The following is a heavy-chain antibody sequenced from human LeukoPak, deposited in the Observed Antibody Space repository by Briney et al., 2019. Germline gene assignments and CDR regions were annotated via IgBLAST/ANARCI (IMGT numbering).Heavy chain of an antibody. CDR1: GGSISISSSY. CDR2: VHYSGNT. V-gene: IGHV4-39*07. D-gene: IGHD6-13*01. J-gene: IGHJ3*02. Sequence: SETLSLTCTVSGGSISISSSYWGWIRQPPGKGLEWVGSVHYSGNTFYNPSLKSRVTISLDTSKSHFSLKVHSVTAADTAVYYCAREDDTIADNTFDIWGQGTVVTVSS. CDR3: AREDDTIADNTFDI.